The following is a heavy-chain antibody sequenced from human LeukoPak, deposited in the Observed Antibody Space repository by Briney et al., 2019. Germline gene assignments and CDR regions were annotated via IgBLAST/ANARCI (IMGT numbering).Heavy chain of an antibody. CDR3: ARLGGSGWYYFDY. V-gene: IGHV1-2*02. D-gene: IGHD6-19*01. CDR2: INPNSGGT. Sequence: ASVKVSCKASGYTFTGYYMHWVRQAPGQGLEWMGWINPNSGGTNYAQKFQGRVTMTRDTSISTAYMELSRLRSDDTAVYYCARLGGSGWYYFDYWGQGTLVTVPS. CDR1: GYTFTGYY. J-gene: IGHJ4*02.